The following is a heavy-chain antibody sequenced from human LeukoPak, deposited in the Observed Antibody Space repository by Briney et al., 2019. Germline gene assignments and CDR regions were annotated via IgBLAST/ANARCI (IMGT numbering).Heavy chain of an antibody. CDR1: GYSFSSYW. J-gene: IGHJ3*02. CDR3: ARQYCSGSRCYHDAFDI. V-gene: IGHV5-51*01. Sequence: GESLKISGKGSGYSFSSYWIAWVRQMPGKGLEWMGIIYPRDSRTTYSPSFQGQVTISADKSISTAYLQWSSLKASDTAMYYCARQYCSGSRCYHDAFDIWGQGTMVTVSS. CDR2: IYPRDSRT. D-gene: IGHD2-15*01.